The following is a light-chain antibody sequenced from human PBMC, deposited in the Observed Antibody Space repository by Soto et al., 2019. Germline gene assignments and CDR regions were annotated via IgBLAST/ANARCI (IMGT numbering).Light chain of an antibody. CDR1: QSVSSN. V-gene: IGKV3-15*01. Sequence: EVVMTQSPATLSVSPGERDTLSCMASQSVSSNLAWYQQTPGQARRLLIYCASTRATGIPARFSGSGSGTEFTLTISSLQSEDFAVYYCQHSNNWPPWTFGQGTKVEIK. J-gene: IGKJ1*01. CDR3: QHSNNWPPWT. CDR2: CAS.